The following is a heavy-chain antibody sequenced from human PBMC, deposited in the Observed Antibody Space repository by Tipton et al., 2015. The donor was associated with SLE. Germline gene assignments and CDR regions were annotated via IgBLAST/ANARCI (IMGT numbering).Heavy chain of an antibody. J-gene: IGHJ4*02. V-gene: IGHV4-38-2*02. Sequence: TLSLTCNVSGYSISSGYYWGWIRQAPGKGLEWIGSIYHSGSTSYNPSLKSRVTISVDTSKNHFSLRLSSVTAADTAVYYCARAELGDFDYWGPGSLVTVSS. CDR1: GYSISSGYY. CDR2: IYHSGST. CDR3: ARAELGDFDY. D-gene: IGHD7-27*01.